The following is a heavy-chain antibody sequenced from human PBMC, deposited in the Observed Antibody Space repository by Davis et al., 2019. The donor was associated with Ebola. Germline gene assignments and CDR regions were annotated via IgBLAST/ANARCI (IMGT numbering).Heavy chain of an antibody. J-gene: IGHJ3*01. Sequence: LSLTCAVYGGSFSGYYWSWVRQAPGKGLEWVSTYGTSADTYYADSVKGRFTISRDNSKNTLYLQMNGLRVEDTAIYYCAKDNRNIWSEVWGQGTMVTVSS. CDR1: GGSFSGYY. D-gene: IGHD2/OR15-2a*01. CDR2: GTSADT. CDR3: AKDNRNIWSEV. V-gene: IGHV3-23*01.